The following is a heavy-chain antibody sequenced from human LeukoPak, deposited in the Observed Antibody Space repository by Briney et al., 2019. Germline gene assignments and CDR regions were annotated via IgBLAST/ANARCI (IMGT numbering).Heavy chain of an antibody. V-gene: IGHV3-53*01. J-gene: IGHJ4*02. CDR1: GFTVSNDY. D-gene: IGHD5-18*01. CDR3: ARGGYKYGYDY. CDR2: IYTGGKT. Sequence: PGGSLRLSCAASGFTVSNDYMRWVRPAPGKSLEWVSVIYTGGKTYYADSVKGRFTFSRDNSKNTLYLQMNSLRAEDTAVYYCARGGYKYGYDYWGQGTLVTVSS.